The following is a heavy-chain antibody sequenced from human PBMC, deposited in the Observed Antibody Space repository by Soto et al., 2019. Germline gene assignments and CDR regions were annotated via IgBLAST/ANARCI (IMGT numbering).Heavy chain of an antibody. CDR3: AKVFFSRKGVYALFNI. CDR1: GFRFSDYA. CDR2: IGGSGNHI. Sequence: GGSLRLSCAASGFRFSDYAMTWVRQAPGKGLEWVSVIGGSGNHIYYADSVEGRFTVSRDDSKNTLYLTLDSLRVEDTAVYYYAKVFFSRKGVYALFNIWGQGTMVTVSS. D-gene: IGHD2-2*01. V-gene: IGHV3-23*01. J-gene: IGHJ3*02.